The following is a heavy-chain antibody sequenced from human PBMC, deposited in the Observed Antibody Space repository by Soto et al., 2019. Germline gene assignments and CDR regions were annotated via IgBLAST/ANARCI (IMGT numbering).Heavy chain of an antibody. CDR1: GGSISSSSYY. V-gene: IGHV4-39*01. Sequence: PSATLSRTCTVSGGSISSSSYYWGWIRPPPGKGLEWIGSIYYSGSTYYNPSLKSRVTISVDTSKNQFSLKLSSVTAADTAVYYCARINDDDYGDSVNAFDIWGQGTMVTVSS. J-gene: IGHJ3*02. CDR2: IYYSGST. D-gene: IGHD4-17*01. CDR3: ARINDDDYGDSVNAFDI.